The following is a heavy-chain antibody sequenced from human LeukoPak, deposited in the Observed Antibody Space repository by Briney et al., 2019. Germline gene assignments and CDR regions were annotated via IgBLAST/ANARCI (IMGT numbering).Heavy chain of an antibody. J-gene: IGHJ5*02. Sequence: PSETLSLTCTVSGGSISTYYWSWIRRPPGKGLEWIGYIYYSGSTNYNPSLKSRVTISLDTSKNQFSLKLSSVTAADTAVYYCARDVRGDNWFDPWGQGTLVTVSS. CDR1: GGSISTYY. V-gene: IGHV4-59*12. CDR3: ARDVRGDNWFDP. D-gene: IGHD3-10*02. CDR2: IYYSGST.